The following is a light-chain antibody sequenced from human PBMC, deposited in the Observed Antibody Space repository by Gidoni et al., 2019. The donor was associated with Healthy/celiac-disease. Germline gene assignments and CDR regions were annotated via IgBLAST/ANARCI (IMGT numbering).Light chain of an antibody. V-gene: IGKV3-20*01. J-gene: IGKJ1*01. CDR3: QQYGSSPLWT. Sequence: IVLTQSPGTLSLSPGERATLSCRASQSVSSSYLAWYQQKPGQAPRLLIYGASSRATGSPDRLSGSGCGTDVTLTIIRLEPEDVTVYYCQQYGSSPLWTFGQGTKVEIK. CDR1: QSVSSSY. CDR2: GAS.